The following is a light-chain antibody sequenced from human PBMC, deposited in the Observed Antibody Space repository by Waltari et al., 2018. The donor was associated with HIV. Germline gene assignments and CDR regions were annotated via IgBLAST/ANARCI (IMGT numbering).Light chain of an antibody. J-gene: IGLJ1*01. Sequence: QSVLTQPPSASETPGQRVTISCSGSSSNIGSNTVNWYQQLPGTAPKLLTYSNNQRPSGVPDRFSGTKSGTSASLAISGLQSDDEADHYCATWDDSLNAFVFGTGTKVTVL. CDR1: SSNIGSNT. CDR3: ATWDDSLNAFV. V-gene: IGLV1-44*01. CDR2: SNN.